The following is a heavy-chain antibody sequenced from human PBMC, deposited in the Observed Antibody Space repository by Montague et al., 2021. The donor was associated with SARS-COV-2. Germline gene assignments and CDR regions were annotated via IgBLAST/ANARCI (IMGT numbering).Heavy chain of an antibody. CDR1: GVSISGYTYF. Sequence: SETLSLTCTVSGVSISGYTYFWGWIRQPPGKGLEWIASVYYSGSTYYNPSLKSRVTISADTSKNRSSLQVSSVTAADSAIYYCARHRVASGWNYFDPWGRGTLVTVSS. J-gene: IGHJ5*02. V-gene: IGHV4-39*01. CDR2: VYYSGST. CDR3: ARHRVASGWNYFDP. D-gene: IGHD1-7*01.